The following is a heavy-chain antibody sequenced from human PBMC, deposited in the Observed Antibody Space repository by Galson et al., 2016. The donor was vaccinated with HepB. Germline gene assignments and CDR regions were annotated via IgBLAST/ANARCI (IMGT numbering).Heavy chain of an antibody. CDR3: AREISGAFDI. J-gene: IGHJ3*02. CDR1: GYTFTNYA. V-gene: IGHV1-3*01. CDR2: INPGNGDT. D-gene: IGHD1-26*01. Sequence: SVKVSCKASGYTFTNYAMHWMRLAPGQRLEWMGWINPGNGDTKYSQNFQGRVTITRETSARTVYMELSSLRSEDKAVYYCAREISGAFDIWGQGTMVSVSS.